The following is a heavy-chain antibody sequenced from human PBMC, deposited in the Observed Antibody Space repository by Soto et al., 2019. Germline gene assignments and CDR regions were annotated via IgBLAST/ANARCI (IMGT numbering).Heavy chain of an antibody. D-gene: IGHD2-15*01. CDR3: ARSVVGGFDY. Sequence: EVQLVESGGGLVQPGGSLRLSCAASGFTVSSNYMSWVRQAPGKGLEWVSVVYIGGNTYYAESVEDRFTISRDNFKNILYLQMNSRRAEDTAVYYCARSVVGGFDYWGQGTLVTVSS. J-gene: IGHJ4*02. CDR1: GFTVSSNY. CDR2: VYIGGNT. V-gene: IGHV3-66*01.